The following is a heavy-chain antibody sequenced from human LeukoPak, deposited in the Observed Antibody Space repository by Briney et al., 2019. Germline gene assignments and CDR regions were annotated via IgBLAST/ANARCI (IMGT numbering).Heavy chain of an antibody. CDR2: ISGSGGST. Sequence: GGSLRLSCAASGFTFSSYAMSWVRQAPGKGLEWVSAISGSGGSTYYADSVKGRFTISRDNSKNTLYLQMNSLRAEDTAVYYCAKSLAVAGKGWYFDYWGQGTLVTVSS. CDR3: AKSLAVAGKGWYFDY. J-gene: IGHJ4*02. D-gene: IGHD6-19*01. CDR1: GFTFSSYA. V-gene: IGHV3-23*01.